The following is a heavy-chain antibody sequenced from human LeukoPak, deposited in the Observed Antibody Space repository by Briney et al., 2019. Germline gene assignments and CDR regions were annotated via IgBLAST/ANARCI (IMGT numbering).Heavy chain of an antibody. Sequence: ASVKVSCKASGYTFTSYDINWVRQATGQGLEWMGWMNPNSGNTGYAQKFQGRVTMTRNTSISTAYMELSSLRSEDTAVYYCARMYYYGPGRTHPGDYWGQGTLVTVSS. D-gene: IGHD3-10*01. CDR3: ARMYYYGPGRTHPGDY. J-gene: IGHJ4*02. CDR1: GYTFTSYD. V-gene: IGHV1-8*01. CDR2: MNPNSGNT.